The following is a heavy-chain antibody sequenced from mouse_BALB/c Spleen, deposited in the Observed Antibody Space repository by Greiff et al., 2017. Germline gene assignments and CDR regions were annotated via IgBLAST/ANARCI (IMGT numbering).Heavy chain of an antibody. D-gene: IGHD2-1*01. CDR3: AREGLYGNYGWFAY. CDR1: GFTFSDYY. CDR2: MSDGGSYT. Sequence: EVQLVESGGGLVKPGGSLKLSCAASGFTFSDYYMYWVRQTPEKRLEWVATMSDGGSYTYYPDSVKGRFTISRDNAKNNLYLQMSSLKSEDTAMYYCAREGLYGNYGWFAYWGQGTLVTVSA. J-gene: IGHJ3*01. V-gene: IGHV5-4*02.